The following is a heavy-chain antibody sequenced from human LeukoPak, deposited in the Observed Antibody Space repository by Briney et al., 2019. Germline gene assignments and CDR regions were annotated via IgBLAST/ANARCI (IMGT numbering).Heavy chain of an antibody. V-gene: IGHV1-69*13. CDR3: ARDRPRGYSYGYSFDY. J-gene: IGHJ4*02. Sequence: SVKVSCTASGYTFTGYYMHWVRQAPGQGLEWMGGIIPIFGTANYAQKFQGRVTITADESTSTAYMELSSLRSEDTAVYYCARDRPRGYSYGYSFDYWGQGTLVTVSS. CDR1: GYTFTGYY. D-gene: IGHD5-18*01. CDR2: IIPIFGTA.